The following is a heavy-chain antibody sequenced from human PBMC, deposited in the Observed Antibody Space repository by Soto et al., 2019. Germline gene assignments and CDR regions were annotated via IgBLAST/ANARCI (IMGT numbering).Heavy chain of an antibody. Sequence: QVQLVESGGGVAEPGRSLRLSCAASGFTFSSYGMHWVRQAPGKGLEWVAGIWYDGSNKYYADSVKGRFTISKDNSKNTLDLQMSSVRAEDTAVYYGARSWVTYSGSYNCDYWGQGTLVTVCS. CDR1: GFTFSSYG. CDR2: IWYDGSNK. J-gene: IGHJ4*02. D-gene: IGHD1-26*01. CDR3: ARSWVTYSGSYNCDY. V-gene: IGHV3-33*01.